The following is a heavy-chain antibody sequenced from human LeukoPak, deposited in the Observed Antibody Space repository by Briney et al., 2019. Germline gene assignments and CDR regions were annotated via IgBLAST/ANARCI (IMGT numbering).Heavy chain of an antibody. CDR3: ARGATFRGTYYMDV. J-gene: IGHJ6*03. CDR2: NEYSGST. V-gene: IGHV4-59*11. D-gene: IGHD3-10*01. CDR1: GGPISTHY. Sequence: SETLSLTCIVSGGPISTHYLSWSRQPPGKGLEWIGYNEYSGSTNYNPSLKSRVTISVDTSKNQFSLKLNSVPAADTAVYYCARGATFRGTYYMDVWGKGTPVTVSS.